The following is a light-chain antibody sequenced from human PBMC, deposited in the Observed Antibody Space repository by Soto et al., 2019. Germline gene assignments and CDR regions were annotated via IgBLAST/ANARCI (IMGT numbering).Light chain of an antibody. CDR3: QQANSFPLT. CDR2: AAS. J-gene: IGKJ4*01. V-gene: IGKV1-12*01. Sequence: QLPQSPPSFSALVETGLTIICRAGRGITNWLAWYQQKPGKAPKLLIYAASGLPSGVPSRFSGSGSGTDFTLTISSLQPEDFATYYCQQANSFPLTFGGGTKVEIK. CDR1: RGITNW.